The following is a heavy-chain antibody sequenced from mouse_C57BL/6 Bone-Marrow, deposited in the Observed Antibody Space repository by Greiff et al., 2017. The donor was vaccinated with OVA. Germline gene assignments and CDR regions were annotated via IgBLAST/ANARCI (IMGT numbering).Heavy chain of an antibody. CDR3: ARSSIYDGYYYFDY. J-gene: IGHJ2*01. D-gene: IGHD2-3*01. V-gene: IGHV1-50*01. Sequence: VQLQQPGAELVKPGASVKLSCKASGYTFTSYWMQWVKQRPGQGLEWIGEIDPSDSYTNYNQKFKGKATLTVDTSSSTAYMQLSSLTSEDSAVYYCARSSIYDGYYYFDYWGQGTTLTVSS. CDR2: IDPSDSYT. CDR1: GYTFTSYW.